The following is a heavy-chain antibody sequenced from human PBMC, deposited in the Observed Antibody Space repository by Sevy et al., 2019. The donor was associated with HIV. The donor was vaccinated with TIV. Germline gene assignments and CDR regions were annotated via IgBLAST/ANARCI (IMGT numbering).Heavy chain of an antibody. D-gene: IGHD3-22*01. V-gene: IGHV5-51*01. Sequence: GESLKISGKGSGYSFPSYWIGWVRQMPGKGLEWMGIIYPADSDTRYSPSFQGQVTISADKSISTAYLQWSSLRASDTAMYYCAKLYYFDTGGYFTGSNWGQGTLVTVSS. J-gene: IGHJ4*02. CDR3: AKLYYFDTGGYFTGSN. CDR2: IYPADSDT. CDR1: GYSFPSYW.